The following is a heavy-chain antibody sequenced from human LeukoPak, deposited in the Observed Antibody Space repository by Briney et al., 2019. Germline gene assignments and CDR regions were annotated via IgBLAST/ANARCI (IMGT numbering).Heavy chain of an antibody. Sequence: PGGSLRLSCAASGFTFSSYSMNWVRQAPGKGLEWVSSISSTNNIYYADSLKGRVIISRDNAKNSLYLQINSLRAEDTAVYYCARDIIRGLVNHFGAFDIWGQGTVVTVSS. D-gene: IGHD3-10*01. CDR1: GFTFSSYS. V-gene: IGHV3-21*01. CDR3: ARDIIRGLVNHFGAFDI. J-gene: IGHJ3*02. CDR2: ISSTNNI.